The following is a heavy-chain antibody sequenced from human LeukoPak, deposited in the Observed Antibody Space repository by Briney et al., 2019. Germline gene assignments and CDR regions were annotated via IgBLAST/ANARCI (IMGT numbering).Heavy chain of an antibody. D-gene: IGHD2-15*01. J-gene: IGHJ3*02. V-gene: IGHV4-4*07. Sequence: SETLSLTCTVSGGSINNYYWGWIRQPSGKGLEWIGRIYTRGSTNYNPSLKSRVTMSVDTSKNQFSLKLSSVTAADTAVYYCARGRYCSADICSGGDAFDIWGQGTMVSVSS. CDR1: GGSINNYY. CDR3: ARGRYCSADICSGGDAFDI. CDR2: IYTRGST.